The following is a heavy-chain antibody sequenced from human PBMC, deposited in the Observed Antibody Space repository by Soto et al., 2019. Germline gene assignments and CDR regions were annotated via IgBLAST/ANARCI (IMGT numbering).Heavy chain of an antibody. CDR3: ARGGRSAYYYYMGV. CDR1: GGSISTYY. CDR2: VYYSGST. J-gene: IGHJ6*03. Sequence: PSETLSLTCTVSGGSISTYYWSWVRQPPGKGLEWIGYVYYSGSTNYNPSLKSRVTISVDTSKNQFSLKLTSVTAADTAMYYCARGGRSAYYYYMGVWGKGTTVIVSS. V-gene: IGHV4-59*01.